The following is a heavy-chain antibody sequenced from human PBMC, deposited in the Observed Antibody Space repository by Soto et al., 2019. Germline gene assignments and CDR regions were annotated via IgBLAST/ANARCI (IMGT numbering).Heavy chain of an antibody. CDR2: FDPEDGET. Sequence: ASVKVSCKVSGYTLTELSMHWVRQAHGKGLEWMGGFDPEDGETIYAQKFQGRVTMTEDTSTDTAYMELSSLRSEDTAVYYCAPLPDPSSSSGLDYWGQGTLVTVSS. CDR3: APLPDPSSSSGLDY. D-gene: IGHD6-6*01. J-gene: IGHJ4*02. V-gene: IGHV1-24*01. CDR1: GYTLTELS.